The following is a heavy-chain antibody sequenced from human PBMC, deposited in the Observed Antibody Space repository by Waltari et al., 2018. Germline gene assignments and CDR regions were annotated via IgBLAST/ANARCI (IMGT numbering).Heavy chain of an antibody. J-gene: IGHJ4*02. CDR2: IVSNAVGT. Sequence: EVQLLESGGRLVQTGGSLRLSCEASGFIFSSYAMTWVRQTPGKGLEWVSTIVSNAVGTYYADFVRGQFTISRDNSRSTLFLQMKNLTVDDTAVYYCAKDHWRPGVVTSLSSWGQGTLVTVSS. CDR1: GFIFSSYA. V-gene: IGHV3-23*01. D-gene: IGHD3-22*01. CDR3: AKDHWRPGVVTSLSS.